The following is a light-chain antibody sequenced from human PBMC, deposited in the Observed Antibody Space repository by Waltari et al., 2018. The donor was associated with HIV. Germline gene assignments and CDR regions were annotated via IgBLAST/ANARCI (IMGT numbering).Light chain of an antibody. CDR1: SSNIGRNF. J-gene: IGLJ2*01. V-gene: IGLV1-47*01. CDR2: RVN. Sequence: QSVVTQPPSASGTPGQRVTISCSGGSSNIGRNFVYWYQQFPGKAPKILIYRVNQRPSGVPDRFSGSKSGTSASLAISGLQSDDEASYHCATWEDSLGGYVVFGGGTKLTVL. CDR3: ATWEDSLGGYVV.